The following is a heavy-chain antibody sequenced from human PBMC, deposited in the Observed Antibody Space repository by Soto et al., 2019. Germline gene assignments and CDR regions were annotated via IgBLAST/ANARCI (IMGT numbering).Heavy chain of an antibody. D-gene: IGHD2-21*01. CDR1: GDSINSDGYF. CDR3: ARLICASSICYFPAWFDP. V-gene: IGHV4-31*03. J-gene: IGHJ5*02. CDR2: IYHFGTT. Sequence: QVQLQESGPGLVKPSQTLSLTCTVSGDSINSDGYFWSWIRQHPGKGLEWIWSIYHFGTTYYNPSLSCRLNRSMDTSKNQCSLNMNSVTAGDTAVYYCARLICASSICYFPAWFDPWGRGTLVTVSS.